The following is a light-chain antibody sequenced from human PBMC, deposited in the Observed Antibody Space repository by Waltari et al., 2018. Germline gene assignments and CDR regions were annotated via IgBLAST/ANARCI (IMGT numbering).Light chain of an antibody. J-gene: IGKJ1*01. Sequence: DIQMTQSPSTLSASEGDKVTITCRASQSVANRVAWYRQKPGEAPKVLIYQASTLETGVPSRFSGSGSGTEFTLTISRLQPDDFARYYCQQHNNSWTFGQGTTVEVK. CDR3: QQHNNSWT. CDR2: QAS. CDR1: QSVANR. V-gene: IGKV1-5*03.